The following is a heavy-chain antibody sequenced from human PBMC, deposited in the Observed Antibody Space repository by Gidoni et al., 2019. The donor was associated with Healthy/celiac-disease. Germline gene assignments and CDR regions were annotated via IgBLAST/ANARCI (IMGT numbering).Heavy chain of an antibody. CDR2: IYQSGSN. J-gene: IGHJ5*02. V-gene: IGHV4-4*02. Sequence: QVQLQESGPGLVKPSGTLSLTCAGSGGSTRSSNWWSWVRQPPGKGLEWMGEIYQSGSNNYNPSLKSRVTISVDKSKNQFSLKLSSVTAADTAVYYCAREVTMVRGVNWFDPWGQGTLVTVSS. D-gene: IGHD3-10*01. CDR3: AREVTMVRGVNWFDP. CDR1: GGSTRSSNW.